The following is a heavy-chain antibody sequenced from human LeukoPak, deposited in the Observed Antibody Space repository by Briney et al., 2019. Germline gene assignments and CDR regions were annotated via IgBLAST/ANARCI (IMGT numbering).Heavy chain of an antibody. CDR2: INHSGST. J-gene: IGHJ4*02. D-gene: IGHD6-25*01. CDR1: GGSFSGYY. V-gene: IGHV4-34*01. CDR3: ARDGDSSGHFDY. Sequence: SETLSLTCAVYGGSFSGYYWSWIRQPPGKGLEWIGEINHSGSTNYNPSLKSRVTISVDTSKNQFSLKLSSVTAADTAVYYCARDGDSSGHFDYWGQGTLVTVSS.